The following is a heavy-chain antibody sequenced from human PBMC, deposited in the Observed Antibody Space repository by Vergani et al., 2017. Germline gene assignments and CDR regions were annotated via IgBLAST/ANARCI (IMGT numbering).Heavy chain of an antibody. CDR3: AKDLKLAGIVVVTLHAFDI. Sequence: EVQLLESGGGLVQPGGSLRLSCAASGFTFSSYAMSWVRQAPGKGLEWVSAISGSGGSTYYADSVKGRFTISRDNSKNTLYLQMNSLRAEDTAVYYRAKDLKLAGIVVVTLHAFDIWGQGTMVTVSS. V-gene: IGHV3-23*01. CDR1: GFTFSSYA. CDR2: ISGSGGST. D-gene: IGHD3-22*01. J-gene: IGHJ3*02.